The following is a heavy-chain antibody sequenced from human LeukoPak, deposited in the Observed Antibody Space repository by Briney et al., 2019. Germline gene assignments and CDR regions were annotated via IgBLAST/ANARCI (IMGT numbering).Heavy chain of an antibody. CDR2: IIPIFGTA. Sequence: AVKVSCKASGITFNYCTISWVRQAPGQGLEWMGRIIPIFGTADYAQKLQGRVTMTTEESTTTAYMELSSMRSADTDVYYCAREPVPRSSGLQYWGQGTLVTVSS. CDR3: AREPVPRSSGLQY. D-gene: IGHD3-22*01. CDR1: GITFNYCT. V-gene: IGHV1-69*05. J-gene: IGHJ4*02.